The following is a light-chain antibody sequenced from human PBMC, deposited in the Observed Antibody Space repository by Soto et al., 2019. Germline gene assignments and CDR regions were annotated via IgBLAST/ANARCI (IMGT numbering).Light chain of an antibody. CDR1: QSVSSK. V-gene: IGKV3-15*01. CDR2: GAS. J-gene: IGKJ3*01. Sequence: EVVMTQSPATLSVSPGEGATLSCRASQSVSSKLAWYQQKPGQAPRLLIYGASTRATGIPARFSGSESGTEFALTISSLQSEDFAVYSCQQYDNWPFTFGPGTKWISN. CDR3: QQYDNWPFT.